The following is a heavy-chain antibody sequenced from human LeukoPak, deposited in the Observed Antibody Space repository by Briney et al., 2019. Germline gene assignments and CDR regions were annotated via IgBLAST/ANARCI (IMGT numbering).Heavy chain of an antibody. Sequence: ASVKVSCKASGGTFSSYAISWVRQAHGQGLEWMGGIIPIFGTANYAQKFQGRVTMTRDTSTSTVYMELSSLRSEDTAVYYCARGTRLYDSTFGYWGQGTLVTVSS. V-gene: IGHV1-69*05. J-gene: IGHJ4*02. CDR2: IIPIFGTA. CDR3: ARGTRLYDSTFGY. D-gene: IGHD5/OR15-5a*01. CDR1: GGTFSSYA.